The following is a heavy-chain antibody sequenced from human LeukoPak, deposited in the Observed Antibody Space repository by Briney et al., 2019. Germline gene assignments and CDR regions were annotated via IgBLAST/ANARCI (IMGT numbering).Heavy chain of an antibody. J-gene: IGHJ5*02. CDR2: ISGSGGST. Sequence: GGSLRLSCAASGFTFSSYGMSWVRQAPGKGLEWVSAISGSGGSTYYADSVRGRFTISRDNSKNMLYLQMNSLRAEDTAVYYCAKRGVVVGAPPFDPWGQGTLVTVSS. D-gene: IGHD2-15*01. V-gene: IGHV3-23*01. CDR1: GFTFSSYG. CDR3: AKRGVVVGAPPFDP.